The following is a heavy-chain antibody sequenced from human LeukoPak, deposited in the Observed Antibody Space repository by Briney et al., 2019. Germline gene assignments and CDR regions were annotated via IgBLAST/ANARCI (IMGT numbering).Heavy chain of an antibody. CDR1: GFTFSSYS. Sequence: PGGSLRLSCAASGFTFSSYSMNWVRQAPGKGLEWVSYISSSSSTIYYADSVKGRFTISRDNAKNSVYLQMNSLRAEDTAVYHCATGRSCTTCYLPDYWGQGTLVTVSS. D-gene: IGHD2-2*01. V-gene: IGHV3-48*01. CDR2: ISSSSSTI. J-gene: IGHJ4*02. CDR3: ATGRSCTTCYLPDY.